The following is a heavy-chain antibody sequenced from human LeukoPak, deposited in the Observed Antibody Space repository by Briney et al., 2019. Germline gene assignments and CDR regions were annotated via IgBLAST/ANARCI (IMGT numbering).Heavy chain of an antibody. D-gene: IGHD2-2*01. CDR3: ARLPRDCSYTSCHDQRNHFDL. CDR1: GYNFINYW. J-gene: IGHJ4*02. CDR2: IYPGDSDT. V-gene: IGHV5-51*01. Sequence: GESLKISCKGSGYNFINYWIGWVRQMPGKGLEWMGIIYPGDSDTRFSPSFQGQVTISVDKSINTASLQWSSLKASDTAMYYCARLPRDCSYTSCHDQRNHFDLWGQGTLVTVSS.